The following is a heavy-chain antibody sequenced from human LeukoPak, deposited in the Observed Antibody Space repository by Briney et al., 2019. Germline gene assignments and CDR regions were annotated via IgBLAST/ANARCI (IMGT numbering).Heavy chain of an antibody. CDR2: IGTAADT. J-gene: IGHJ4*02. CDR1: GFTFSNYD. Sequence: GGSLRLSCAASGFTFSNYDMHWVRQATGRGLEWASSIGTAADTYYPGSVKGRFTISRENAKNSLYLQMNSLRAGDTAVYYCARGPIVGITETKGYFDYWGQGILVTVSS. CDR3: ARGPIVGITETKGYFDY. D-gene: IGHD1-7*01. V-gene: IGHV3-13*01.